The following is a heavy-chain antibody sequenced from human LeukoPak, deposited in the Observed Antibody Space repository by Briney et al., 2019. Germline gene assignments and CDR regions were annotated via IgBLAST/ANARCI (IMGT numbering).Heavy chain of an antibody. D-gene: IGHD3-22*01. Sequence: ASVRVSCKASGYSFTGYSMHWVRQAPGQGLEWMGWINPNSGDTNYAQKFQGRVIMTRDTSVSTVYIELRRMKSDDTGVYYCARGRYYDGSGSFTDYWGQGTLVTVSS. J-gene: IGHJ4*02. V-gene: IGHV1-2*02. CDR3: ARGRYYDGSGSFTDY. CDR1: GYSFTGYS. CDR2: INPNSGDT.